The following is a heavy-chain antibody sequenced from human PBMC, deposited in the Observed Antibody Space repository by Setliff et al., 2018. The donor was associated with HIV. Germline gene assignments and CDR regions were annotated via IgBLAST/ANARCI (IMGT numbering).Heavy chain of an antibody. CDR3: ARGSEYSGSYYPDYFDY. CDR1: GYTFTDYN. CDR2: INPNSGGT. Sequence: ASVKVSCKASGYTFTDYNIHWVRQAPGQGLEWMGWINPNSGGTNYAQKFQGRVTVTRDTSISTAYMELRRLRSDDTAVYYCARGSEYSGSYYPDYFDYWGQGTLVTVSS. D-gene: IGHD1-26*01. V-gene: IGHV1-2*02. J-gene: IGHJ4*02.